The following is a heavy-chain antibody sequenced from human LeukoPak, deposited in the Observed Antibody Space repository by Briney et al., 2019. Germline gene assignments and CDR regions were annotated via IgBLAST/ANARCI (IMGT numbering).Heavy chain of an antibody. D-gene: IGHD6-19*01. CDR2: ISAYNGNT. CDR1: GYTFTSYG. J-gene: IGHJ5*02. Sequence: ASVKVSCKASGYTFTSYGISWVRQAPGQGLEWMGWISAYNGNTNYAQKFQGRVTMTRDTSTSTVYMELSSLRSEDTAVYYCARDAGSSGGFDPWGQGTLVTVSS. V-gene: IGHV1-18*01. CDR3: ARDAGSSGGFDP.